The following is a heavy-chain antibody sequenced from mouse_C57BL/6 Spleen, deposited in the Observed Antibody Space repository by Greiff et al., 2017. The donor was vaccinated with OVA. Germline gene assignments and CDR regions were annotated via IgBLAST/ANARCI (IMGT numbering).Heavy chain of an antibody. J-gene: IGHJ3*01. CDR3: ARENYDYDGGFAY. V-gene: IGHV1-7*01. Sequence: QVQLQQSGAELAKPGASVKLSCKASGYTFTSYWMHWVKQRPGQGLEWLGYINPSSGYTKYNQKFKDKATLTADKSSSTAYMQLSSLTYEDSAVYYCARENYDYDGGFAYWGQGTLVTVSA. CDR2: INPSSGYT. CDR1: GYTFTSYW. D-gene: IGHD2-4*01.